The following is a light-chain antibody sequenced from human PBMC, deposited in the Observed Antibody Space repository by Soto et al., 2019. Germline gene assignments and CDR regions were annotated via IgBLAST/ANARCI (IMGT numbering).Light chain of an antibody. Sequence: EIVLTQSPGTLSLSPGERATLSCRASQSVGSSYLAWYQQKPGQAPRLLIYGASSRATGIPDRFSGSGSGTDFTLTISSLEPEDLAVYYCQQYGSSPPWTFGQGTKVEIK. V-gene: IGKV3-20*01. CDR2: GAS. CDR1: QSVGSSY. CDR3: QQYGSSPPWT. J-gene: IGKJ1*01.